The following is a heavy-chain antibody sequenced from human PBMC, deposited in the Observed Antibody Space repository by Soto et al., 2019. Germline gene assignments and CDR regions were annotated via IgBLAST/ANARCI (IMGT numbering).Heavy chain of an antibody. CDR1: GFTFSSYA. Sequence: GSLRLSCAASGFTFSSYAMSWVRQAPGKGLEWVSAISGSGGSTYYADSVKGRFTISRDNSKNTLYLQMNSLRAEDTAVYYCAKLESRDGYDYYYYGMDVWGQGTTVTVSS. J-gene: IGHJ6*02. D-gene: IGHD5-12*01. V-gene: IGHV3-23*01. CDR3: AKLESRDGYDYYYYGMDV. CDR2: ISGSGGST.